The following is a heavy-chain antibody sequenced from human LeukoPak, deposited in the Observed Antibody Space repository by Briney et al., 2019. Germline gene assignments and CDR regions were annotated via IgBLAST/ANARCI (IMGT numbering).Heavy chain of an antibody. D-gene: IGHD3-10*01. Sequence: PSETLSLTCAVYGGSFSGYYWSWIRQPPGKGLEWIGEINHSRSTNYNPSLKSRVTISVDTSKNQFSLKLSSVTAADTAVYYCARHPGDWFDPWGQGTLVTVSS. V-gene: IGHV4-34*01. CDR3: ARHPGDWFDP. CDR2: INHSRST. CDR1: GGSFSGYY. J-gene: IGHJ5*02.